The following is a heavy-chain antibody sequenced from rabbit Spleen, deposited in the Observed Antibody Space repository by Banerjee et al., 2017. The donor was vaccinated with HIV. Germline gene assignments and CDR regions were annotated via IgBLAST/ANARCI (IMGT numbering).Heavy chain of an antibody. V-gene: IGHV1S45*01. D-gene: IGHD7-1*01. CDR2: IYAGSGGST. CDR1: GFSFSSNYC. Sequence: QEQLEESGGDLVKPEGSLTLTCTASGFSFSSNYCMCWVRQAPGKGLEWIACIYAGSGGSTYYASWAKGRFTISKTSSTTVTLQMTSLTAADTATYLCARGYPKQYLDLWGPGTLVTVS. CDR3: ARGYPKQYLDL. J-gene: IGHJ4*01.